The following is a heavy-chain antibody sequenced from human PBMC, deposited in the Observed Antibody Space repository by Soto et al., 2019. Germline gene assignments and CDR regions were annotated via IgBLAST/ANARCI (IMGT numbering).Heavy chain of an antibody. CDR2: IMPIFRTA. CDR3: ARDKDRAQLGGNYYYIMDV. J-gene: IGHJ6*02. V-gene: IGHV1-69*12. CDR1: GGTFSTSA. Sequence: QVQVLQSGAEVKKPGSSVKVPCKTSGGTFSTSAISWVRQAPGQGLEWMGGIMPIFRTADYAQKFQGRVTITADESASTAYLELSSLRSEDTAVYYCARDKDRAQLGGNYYYIMDVWGQGTTVTVTS. D-gene: IGHD3-3*02.